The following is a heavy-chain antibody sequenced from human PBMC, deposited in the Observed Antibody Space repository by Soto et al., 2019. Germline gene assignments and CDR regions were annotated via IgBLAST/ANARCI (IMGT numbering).Heavy chain of an antibody. CDR2: ISSSSSYI. J-gene: IGHJ4*02. Sequence: GGSLRLSCAASGFTFSSYSMNWVRQAPGKGLEWVSSISSSSSYIYYADSVKGRFTISRDNAKNSLYLQMNSLRAEDTAVYYCARDQSYYDFWSGYSLFDYWGQGTLVTVSS. V-gene: IGHV3-21*01. CDR3: ARDQSYYDFWSGYSLFDY. CDR1: GFTFSSYS. D-gene: IGHD3-3*01.